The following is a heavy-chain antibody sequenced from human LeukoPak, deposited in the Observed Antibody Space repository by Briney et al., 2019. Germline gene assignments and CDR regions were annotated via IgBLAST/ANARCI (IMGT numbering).Heavy chain of an antibody. CDR1: GFTFSGFW. D-gene: IGHD3-10*01. CDR3: AKAGLLWFGELSDYFDY. CDR2: ISFDGSDA. Sequence: GGSLRLSCAASGFTFSGFWMHWVRQAPGKGLVWVSCISFDGSDATYADSVKGRFTISRDNSKNTLDLKMNSVRAEDTAVYYCAKAGLLWFGELSDYFDYWGQGTLVTVSS. V-gene: IGHV3-74*01. J-gene: IGHJ4*02.